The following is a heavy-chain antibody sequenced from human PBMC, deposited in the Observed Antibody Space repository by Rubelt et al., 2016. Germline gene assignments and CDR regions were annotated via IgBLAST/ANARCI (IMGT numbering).Heavy chain of an antibody. CDR3: AGHLLSPEDNDINWFDP. J-gene: IGHJ5*02. Sequence: QVQLQQWGAGLLKPSETLSLTCAVYGGSFSGYYWSWIRQPPGKGLEWIGEINHSGSTNYNPSLQVRCTISVDTSKNQFSLKWSSVTAADTAVYYCAGHLLSPEDNDINWFDPWGQGTLVTVSS. CDR2: INHSGST. D-gene: IGHD1-1*01. V-gene: IGHV4-34*01. CDR1: GGSFSGYY.